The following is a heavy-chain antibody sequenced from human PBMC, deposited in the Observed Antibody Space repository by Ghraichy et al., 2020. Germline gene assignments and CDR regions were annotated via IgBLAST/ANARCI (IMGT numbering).Heavy chain of an antibody. CDR2: IRSKAENYAT. J-gene: IGHJ4*02. V-gene: IGHV3-73*01. D-gene: IGHD6-19*01. CDR1: GFTFSGSA. Sequence: GGSLRLSCAASGFTFSGSAIYWVRQASGKGLEWVGRIRSKAENYATAYGASVKGRFTISRDDSQNTAYLQMNSLKTEDTGVYYCTRGSSGWSLDYWGQGTLVTVSS. CDR3: TRGSSGWSLDY.